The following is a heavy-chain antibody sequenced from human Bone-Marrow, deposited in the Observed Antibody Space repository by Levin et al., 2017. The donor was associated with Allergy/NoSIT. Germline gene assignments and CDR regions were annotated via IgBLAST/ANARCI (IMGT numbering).Heavy chain of an antibody. CDR3: VTDKCVVTALRWDY. CDR2: IQSKADGGTI. J-gene: IGHJ4*02. D-gene: IGHD2-21*02. V-gene: IGHV3-15*01. Sequence: GESLKISCAASGFTFSNAWMSWVRQAPGKGLEWVGRIQSKADGGTIDYAAVVKGRFTISRDDSKNTLYLQMNSLKTEDTAVYYCVTDKCVVTALRWDYWGQGTLVTVSS. CDR1: GFTFSNAW.